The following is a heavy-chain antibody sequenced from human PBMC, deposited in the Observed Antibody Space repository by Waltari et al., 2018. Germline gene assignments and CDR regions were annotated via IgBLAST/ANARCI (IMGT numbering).Heavy chain of an antibody. J-gene: IGHJ4*02. CDR2: IYSGGST. V-gene: IGHV3-66*02. CDR1: GFTVSSNY. D-gene: IGHD3-10*01. Sequence: EVQLVESGGGLVQPGGSLRLSCAASGFTVSSNYMSWVRQAPGKGLEWVSVIYSGGSTYYADSVKGRFTISRDNSKNTLYLQMNSPRAEDTAVYYCASPITMVRGVIWDYWGQGTLVTVSS. CDR3: ASPITMVRGVIWDY.